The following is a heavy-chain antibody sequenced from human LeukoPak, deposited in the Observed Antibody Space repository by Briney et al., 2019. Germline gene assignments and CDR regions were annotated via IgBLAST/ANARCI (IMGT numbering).Heavy chain of an antibody. Sequence: GASVKVSCKASGYTFTGYYMHWVRQAPGQGLEWKGWINPNSGGTNYAQKFQGRVTMTRDTSISTAYMELSRLRSDDTAVYYCARGSIVGATFDYFDYWGQGTLVTVSS. J-gene: IGHJ4*02. CDR3: ARGSIVGATFDYFDY. V-gene: IGHV1-2*02. D-gene: IGHD1-26*01. CDR2: INPNSGGT. CDR1: GYTFTGYY.